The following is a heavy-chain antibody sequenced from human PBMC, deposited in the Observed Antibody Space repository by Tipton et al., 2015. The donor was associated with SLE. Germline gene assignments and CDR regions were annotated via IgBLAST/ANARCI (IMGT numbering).Heavy chain of an antibody. CDR3: ARVWGQSDYFDY. J-gene: IGHJ4*02. CDR1: GYTFISFG. CDR2: ISTYNGNT. Sequence: QSGAEVKTPGASVKVSCKASGYTFISFGIGWVRQAPGQGLEWMGWISTYNGNTNYAQKFQGRVNLTTDTSTSTAYMEVRGLSSDDTAVYYCARVWGQSDYFDYWGQGTLVTVSS. D-gene: IGHD3-16*01. V-gene: IGHV1-18*01.